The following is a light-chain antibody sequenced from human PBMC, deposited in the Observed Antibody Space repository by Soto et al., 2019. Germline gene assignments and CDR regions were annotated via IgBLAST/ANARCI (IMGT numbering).Light chain of an antibody. Sequence: EIVLTQSPGTLSLSPGETATLSCRASRSVTNYLAWYQQKPGQAPRLLIYGASSRATGIPDRFSGSGSGTNFTLTISRLEPEDFAVYYCQRYGRWPPSTFGQGTRLEIK. CDR3: QRYGRWPPST. V-gene: IGKV3-20*01. J-gene: IGKJ5*01. CDR2: GAS. CDR1: RSVTNY.